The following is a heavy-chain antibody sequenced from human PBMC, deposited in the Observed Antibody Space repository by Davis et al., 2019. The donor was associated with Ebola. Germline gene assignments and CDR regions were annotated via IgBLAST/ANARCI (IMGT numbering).Heavy chain of an antibody. V-gene: IGHV3-74*01. D-gene: IGHD6-19*01. CDR1: GFTFSSYW. Sequence: HTGGSLRLSCAASGFTFSSYWMHWVRQAPGKGLVWVSRINSDGSSTSYADSVKGRFTISRDNAKNTLYLQMNRLRAEDTAVYYCARTEWLVYAFDIWGQGTMVTVSS. CDR3: ARTEWLVYAFDI. J-gene: IGHJ3*02. CDR2: INSDGSST.